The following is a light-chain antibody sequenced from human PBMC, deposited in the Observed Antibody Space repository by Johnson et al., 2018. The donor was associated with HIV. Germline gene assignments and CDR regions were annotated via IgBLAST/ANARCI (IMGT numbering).Light chain of an antibody. V-gene: IGLV1-51*02. Sequence: QSVLTQPPSVSAAPGQKVTISCSGSSSNIGNNYVSWYQQLPGTAPKLLIHENNKRPSGITDRFSGSKSGTSATLAITGLQTGDEADYYCGTWDTSLSAGGVFGSGTKVTVL. CDR3: GTWDTSLSAGGV. CDR2: ENN. CDR1: SSNIGNNY. J-gene: IGLJ1*01.